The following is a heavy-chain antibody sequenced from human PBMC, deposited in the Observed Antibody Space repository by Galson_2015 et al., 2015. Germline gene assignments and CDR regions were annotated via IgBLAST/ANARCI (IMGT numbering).Heavy chain of an antibody. J-gene: IGHJ3*02. CDR3: AREYSSSATWAFNI. CDR1: GYTFTSYA. V-gene: IGHV1-3*01. Sequence: SVKVSCKASGYTFTSYAVHWVRQAPGQSLEWMGWIIAGNGDTRYSQNFQGRVTITRDTSASTVHMELSSLGFEDTAVYFCAREYSSSATWAFNIWGQGTTVTVSS. CDR2: IIAGNGDT. D-gene: IGHD6-25*01.